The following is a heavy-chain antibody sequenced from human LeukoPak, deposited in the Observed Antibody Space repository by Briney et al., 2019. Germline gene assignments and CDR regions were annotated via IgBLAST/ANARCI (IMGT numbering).Heavy chain of an antibody. D-gene: IGHD3-9*01. CDR3: ARATREIRYFDWSDAFEI. CDR1: GYTFTSYG. Sequence: ASVKVSCKASGYTFTSYGISWVRQAPGQGLEWMGWIKPYNGETKYAQKFQGRLTLTRDTSISTAYMELSRLRSDDTAVYYCARATREIRYFDWSDAFEIWGQGTMVTVSS. J-gene: IGHJ3*02. CDR2: IKPYNGET. V-gene: IGHV1-18*01.